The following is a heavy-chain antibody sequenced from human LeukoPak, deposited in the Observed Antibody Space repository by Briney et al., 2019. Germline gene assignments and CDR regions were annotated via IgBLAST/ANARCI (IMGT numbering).Heavy chain of an antibody. CDR1: GFTFSNYG. V-gene: IGHV3-30*18. CDR2: ISYDGSNK. Sequence: PGGSLRLSCAASGFTFSNYGMHWVRQAPGTGLEWVAVISYDGSNKYFADSVKGRFTISRVNSKNTLFLQMNSLRAEDTAVYYCAEAVAGTLTYFDYWGQGTLVTVSS. J-gene: IGHJ4*02. CDR3: AEAVAGTLTYFDY. D-gene: IGHD6-19*01.